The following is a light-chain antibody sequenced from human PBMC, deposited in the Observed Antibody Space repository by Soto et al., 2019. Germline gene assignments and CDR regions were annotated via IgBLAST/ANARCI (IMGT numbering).Light chain of an antibody. V-gene: IGKV3-15*01. CDR3: QQYDNWPLT. CDR1: QSVSSN. CDR2: GAS. J-gene: IGKJ4*01. Sequence: DIVMTQSPATLPVSPGERATLSCRASQSVSSNLAWYQQKPGQAPRFLIYGASTRATGIPARFSGSGSGTEFTLTISSLQSEDFAVYHCQQYDNWPLTFGGGTKVEIK.